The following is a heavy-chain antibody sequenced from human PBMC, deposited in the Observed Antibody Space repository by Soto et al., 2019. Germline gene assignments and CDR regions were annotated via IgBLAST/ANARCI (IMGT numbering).Heavy chain of an antibody. CDR1: GGTFSTYA. CDR2: IIPMFGTA. Sequence: QVQLVQSGAEVKKPESLVKVSCKAPGGTFSTYAISWVRQAPGQGLEWMGGIIPMFGTANYAQRIQDRVTITADESTNTVYMELSSLRSEDTAVYFCASGIQLWLRRINNGYSGWGQGTLVTVSS. J-gene: IGHJ4*02. V-gene: IGHV1-69*12. CDR3: ASGIQLWLRRINNGYSG. D-gene: IGHD5-18*01.